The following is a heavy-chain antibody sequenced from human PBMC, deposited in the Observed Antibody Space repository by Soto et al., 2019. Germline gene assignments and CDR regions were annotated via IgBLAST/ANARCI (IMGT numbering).Heavy chain of an antibody. J-gene: IGHJ4*02. V-gene: IGHV2-5*02. Sequence: QITLKESGPTLVKPTQTLTLTCTFSGFSLTTSPLGVGWIRQPPGKALEWLVVIYWDDDKRYSPPLNSRLTITKDIPTTQVVITMTSMDPVDTATYYCAHRLSGYSWDGGYFDYWGQGALVTVSS. CDR2: IYWDDDK. CDR1: GFSLTTSPLG. D-gene: IGHD1-1*01. CDR3: AHRLSGYSWDGGYFDY.